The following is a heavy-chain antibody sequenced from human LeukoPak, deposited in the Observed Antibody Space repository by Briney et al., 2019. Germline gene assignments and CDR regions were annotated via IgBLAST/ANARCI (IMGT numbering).Heavy chain of an antibody. V-gene: IGHV3-7*01. J-gene: IGHJ4*02. CDR3: ARQPIYEAYFDF. CDR1: GFPFDRYW. Sequence: GGSLRLSCVASGFPFDRYWMSWVRQAPGKGLEWVANIKHDGSEKNFVDSVKGRFAISRDNAENSLFLQMNSLRADDTAVYFCARQPIYEAYFDFWGQGTLVTVSS. CDR2: IKHDGSEK. D-gene: IGHD3-16*01.